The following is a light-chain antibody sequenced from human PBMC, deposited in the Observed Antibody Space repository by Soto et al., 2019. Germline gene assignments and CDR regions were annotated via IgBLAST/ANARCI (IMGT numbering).Light chain of an antibody. Sequence: DIQMTQCPSTLSASVGDIVTITCLASQSISSWLAWYQQKPGKDPKLLIYDASSLESGVPSRFSGSGSGTEFNLTISRLQTDDFATYECQQYNSYSLTFGQGTRLEIK. J-gene: IGKJ5*01. CDR1: QSISSW. CDR2: DAS. V-gene: IGKV1-5*01. CDR3: QQYNSYSLT.